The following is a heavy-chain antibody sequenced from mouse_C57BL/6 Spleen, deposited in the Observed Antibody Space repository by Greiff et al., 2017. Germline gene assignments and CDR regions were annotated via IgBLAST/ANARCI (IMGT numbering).Heavy chain of an antibody. CDR2: IYPRSGNT. V-gene: IGHV1-81*01. CDR3: SRQTEKNHYYGY. Sequence: QVQLKQSGAELARPGASVKLSCKASGYTFTSYGISWVKQRTGQGLEWIGEIYPRSGNTYYNEEFKGMATLTADKSSSTAYMELRSLTSEDSAVYFYSRQTEKNHYYGYWGGGPTLTVTS. J-gene: IGHJ2*01. CDR1: GYTFTSYG.